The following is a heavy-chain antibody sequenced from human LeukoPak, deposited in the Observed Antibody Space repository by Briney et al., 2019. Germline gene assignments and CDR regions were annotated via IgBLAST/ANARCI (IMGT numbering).Heavy chain of an antibody. CDR2: LASSGSGSFT. D-gene: IGHD2-2*01. J-gene: IGHJ6*02. CDR3: AREACSSPSCYYGLDF. Sequence: PGGSLRLSCEASEFSFSAYSINWVRQAPGKGLEWVSSLASSGSGSFTRYTVSVNGRFTISRDNAKNSLYLQMNSLRAEDTAVYYCAREACSSPSCYYGLDFWGQGTTVTVSS. V-gene: IGHV3-21*01. CDR1: EFSFSAYS.